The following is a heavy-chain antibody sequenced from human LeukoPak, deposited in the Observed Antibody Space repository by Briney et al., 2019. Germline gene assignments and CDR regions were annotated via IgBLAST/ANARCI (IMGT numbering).Heavy chain of an antibody. CDR2: MNPNSGNT. CDR1: GYTFTSYD. V-gene: IGHV1-8*01. CDR3: ARGTRGSITIFTALYYYYMDV. J-gene: IGHJ6*03. D-gene: IGHD3-9*01. Sequence: ASVKVSCEASGYTFTSYDINWVRQATGQGLEWMGWMNPNSGNTGYAQKFQGRVTMTRNTSISTAYMELSSLRSENTAVYYCARGTRGSITIFTALYYYYMDVWGKGTTVTISS.